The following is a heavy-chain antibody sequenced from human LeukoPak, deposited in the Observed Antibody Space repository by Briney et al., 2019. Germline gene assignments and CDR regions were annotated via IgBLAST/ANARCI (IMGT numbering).Heavy chain of an antibody. CDR3: ARCEGYCSSTSCYHDAFGI. CDR2: INPNSGGT. V-gene: IGHV1-2*02. Sequence: ASVKVSCKASGYTFTGYYMHWVRQAPGQGLEWMGWINPNSGGTNYAQKFQGRVTMTRDTSISTAYMELSRLRSDDTAVYYCARCEGYCSSTSCYHDAFGIWGQGTMVTVSS. J-gene: IGHJ3*02. D-gene: IGHD2-2*01. CDR1: GYTFTGYY.